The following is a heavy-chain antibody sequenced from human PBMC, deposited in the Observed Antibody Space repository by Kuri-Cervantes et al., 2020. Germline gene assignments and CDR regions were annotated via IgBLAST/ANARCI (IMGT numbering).Heavy chain of an antibody. J-gene: IGHJ6*03. CDR2: IKSKTDGGTT. CDR1: GFTFSSYW. V-gene: IGHV3-15*01. D-gene: IGHD6-6*01. Sequence: GESLKISCAASGFTFSSYWMSWVRQAPGKGLEWVGRIKSKTDGGTTDYAAPVKGRFTISRDDSKNTLYLQMNSLRAEDTAVYYCAKDGRQQVVPSYYYHIDVWGKGTTVTVSS. CDR3: AKDGRQQVVPSYYYHIDV.